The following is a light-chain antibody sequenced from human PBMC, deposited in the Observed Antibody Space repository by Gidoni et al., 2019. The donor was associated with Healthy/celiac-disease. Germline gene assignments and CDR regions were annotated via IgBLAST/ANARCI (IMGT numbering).Light chain of an antibody. V-gene: IGKV4-1*01. CDR2: WAS. CDR3: QQYYNTLYT. Sequence: DIVLTQSPDSLAVSLGERATINCKSSQSVLYSSNNKNYLAWYQQKSGQPPKLLISWASTRESGVPDRFSGSGSGTDFTLAISSLQAEDVAVYYCQQYYNTLYTFGQGTKLEI. J-gene: IGKJ2*01. CDR1: QSVLYSSNNKNY.